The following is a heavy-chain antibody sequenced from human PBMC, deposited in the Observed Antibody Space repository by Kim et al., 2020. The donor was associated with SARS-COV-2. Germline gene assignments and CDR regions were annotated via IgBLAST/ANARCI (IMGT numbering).Heavy chain of an antibody. CDR2: IYSGGSST. CDR1: KFTFSSYA. CDR3: ARASDVGAYYFDY. D-gene: IGHD1-26*01. V-gene: IGHV3-23*03. J-gene: IGHJ4*02. Sequence: GGSLRLSCAASKFTFSSYAMSWVRQAPGKGLEWVSVIYSGGSSTYYADSVKGRFTISRDNTKNTLYLQMSSLRADDTAVYYCARASDVGAYYFDYWGQGTLVTVSS.